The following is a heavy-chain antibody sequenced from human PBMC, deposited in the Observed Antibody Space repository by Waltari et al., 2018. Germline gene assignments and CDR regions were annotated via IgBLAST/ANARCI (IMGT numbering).Heavy chain of an antibody. V-gene: IGHV1-69*01. CDR2: IIPIFGTA. CDR3: ARDLVSGYDQGYFDY. Sequence: QVQLVQSGAEVKTPGSSVKVSCKASGGNFSSYANSWVRRAPGQGLEWMGGIIPIFGTANYAQKFQGRVTITADESTSTAYMELSSLRSEDTAVYYCARDLVSGYDQGYFDYWGQGTLVTVSS. J-gene: IGHJ4*02. CDR1: GGNFSSYA. D-gene: IGHD5-12*01.